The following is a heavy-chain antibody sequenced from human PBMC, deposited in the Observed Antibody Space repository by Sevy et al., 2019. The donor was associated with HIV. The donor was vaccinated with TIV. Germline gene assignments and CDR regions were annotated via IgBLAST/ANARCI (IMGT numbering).Heavy chain of an antibody. CDR1: GFTFSSYS. CDR3: ATLGVQGVIDY. D-gene: IGHD3-10*01. V-gene: IGHV3-48*01. Sequence: GGSLRLSCAASGFTFSSYSMNWVRQAPGKGLEWVSYISSSSSTIYYADSVKGRFTIFRDNAKNSLYLQMNSLRAEDTAVYYCATLGVQGVIDYWGQGTLVTVSS. CDR2: ISSSSSTI. J-gene: IGHJ4*02.